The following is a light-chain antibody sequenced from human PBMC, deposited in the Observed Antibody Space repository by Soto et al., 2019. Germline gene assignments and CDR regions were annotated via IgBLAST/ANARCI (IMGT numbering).Light chain of an antibody. Sequence: EVVLTQSPATLSLSPGERATLSCRASQSVSSTYLAWYQQQPGQAPRLLMSGTSNRATGTPDRFSGSGSGTDFTLTISRLEPEDFAVYYCHQRQSWPRTFGQGTTVDIK. J-gene: IGKJ1*01. V-gene: IGKV3D-20*02. CDR2: GTS. CDR3: HQRQSWPRT. CDR1: QSVSSTY.